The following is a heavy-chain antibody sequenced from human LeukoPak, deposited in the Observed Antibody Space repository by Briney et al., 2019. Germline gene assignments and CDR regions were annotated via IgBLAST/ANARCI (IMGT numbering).Heavy chain of an antibody. D-gene: IGHD2-21*01. Sequence: PGGSLRLSCAASGFSFSGFAIHWVRQATCKGLEWVGRIRSKANGYTTAYGASLKGRFTISRDDSQNTAYLQIKGLKTEDTAMYYCTRLVVGDAFDIWGQGIMVTVSS. J-gene: IGHJ3*02. CDR2: IRSKANGYTT. V-gene: IGHV3-73*01. CDR3: TRLVVGDAFDI. CDR1: GFSFSGFA.